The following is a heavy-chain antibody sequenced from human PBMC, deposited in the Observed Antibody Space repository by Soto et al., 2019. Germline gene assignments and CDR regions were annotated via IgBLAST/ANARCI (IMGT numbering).Heavy chain of an antibody. J-gene: IGHJ6*02. Sequence: SETLSLTCTVSGDSINNYYWTWIRQPPGKGLEWIGYIYDSGSTSYNPSLKSRLTISVDTSKNLFSLKLNSVTAADTAIYYCARGTKYYYQGMDVWGQGTTVTVSS. CDR2: IYDSGST. CDR1: GDSINNYY. CDR3: ARGTKYYYQGMDV. V-gene: IGHV4-59*01.